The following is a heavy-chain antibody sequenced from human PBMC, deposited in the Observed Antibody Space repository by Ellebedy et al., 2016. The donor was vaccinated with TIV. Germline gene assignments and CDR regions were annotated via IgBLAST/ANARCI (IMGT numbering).Heavy chain of an antibody. CDR1: GFTVNSNY. V-gene: IGHV3-66*01. CDR3: ASETFNDVDLELWGLFDM. Sequence: GGSLRLSCVVSGFTVNSNYMSWVRQAPGKGLKWVSVISVGGSTYYADSVKVRFTISRDNSKHTLFLQMNSLRAEDTAVYYCASETFNDVDLELWGLFDMWGQGTTVTVSS. D-gene: IGHD3-16*01. CDR2: ISVGGST. J-gene: IGHJ3*02.